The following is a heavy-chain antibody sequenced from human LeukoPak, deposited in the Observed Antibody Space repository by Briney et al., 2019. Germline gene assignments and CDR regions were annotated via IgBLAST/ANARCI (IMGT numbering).Heavy chain of an antibody. D-gene: IGHD2-2*02. CDR1: GYTFTSYY. V-gene: IGHV1-46*01. Sequence: AASVKVSCKASGYTFTSYYMHWVRQAPGQGLEWMGIINPSGGSTSYAQKFQGRVTMTRDTSTSTVYMELSSLRSEDTAVYYCARAGYCSSTSCYTVRAYYYYGMDVWGQGTTVTVSS. CDR3: ARAGYCSSTSCYTVRAYYYYGMDV. J-gene: IGHJ6*02. CDR2: INPSGGST.